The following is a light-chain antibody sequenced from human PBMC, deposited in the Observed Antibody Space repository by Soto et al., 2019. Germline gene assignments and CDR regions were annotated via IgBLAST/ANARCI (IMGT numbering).Light chain of an antibody. J-gene: IGKJ5*01. CDR3: QQYNLWARVP. CDR1: QSVRSN. V-gene: IGKV3-15*01. Sequence: EIVLTQSPATLSVSPGERATLSCSASQSVRSNLVWDQQKPGQAPRLLIYGVATRATRIPARFSGSGSGTELTLTISSLQSEDFAVSYCQQYNLWARVPVGQGTGLE. CDR2: GVA.